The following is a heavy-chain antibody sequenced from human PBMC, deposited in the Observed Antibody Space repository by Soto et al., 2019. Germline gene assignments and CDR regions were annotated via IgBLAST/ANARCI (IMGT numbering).Heavy chain of an antibody. CDR2: ISSNGGST. V-gene: IGHV3-64D*06. J-gene: IGHJ4*02. D-gene: IGHD5-12*01. CDR3: VKDGSGRDGYKRGLLDY. CDR1: GFTFSSYA. Sequence: GGSLRLSCSASGFTFSSYAMHWVRQASGKGLEYVSAISSNGGSTYYADSVKGRFTISRDNSKNTLYLQMSSLRAEDTAVYYCVKDGSGRDGYKRGLLDYWGQGTLVTVSS.